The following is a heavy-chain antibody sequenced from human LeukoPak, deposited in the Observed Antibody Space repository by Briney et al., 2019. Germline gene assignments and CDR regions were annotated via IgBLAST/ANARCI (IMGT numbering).Heavy chain of an antibody. CDR3: ARVGLDCSGGSYYSRPAFDY. V-gene: IGHV1-46*01. Sequence: ASVKVSCKASGYTFTSYYMHWVRQAPGQGLEWMGIINPSGGSTSYAQKFQGRVTMTRDTSTSTVYMELSSLRSEDTAVYYWARVGLDCSGGSYYSRPAFDYWGQGTLVTVSS. J-gene: IGHJ4*02. D-gene: IGHD2-15*01. CDR2: INPSGGST. CDR1: GYTFTSYY.